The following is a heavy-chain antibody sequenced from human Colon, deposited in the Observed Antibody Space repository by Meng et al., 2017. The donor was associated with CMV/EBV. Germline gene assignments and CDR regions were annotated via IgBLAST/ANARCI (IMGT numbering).Heavy chain of an antibody. Sequence: SGGSISSNSYYWGWIRQPPGKGLEWIGSIYYSGSTYYKPSLKSRVTISVDTSKNQFSLKLTSVTAADTAVYYCARQDYYDSTLWGFQHWGQGTLVTVSS. CDR2: IYYSGST. CDR3: ARQDYYDSTLWGFQH. D-gene: IGHD3-16*01. V-gene: IGHV4-39*01. CDR1: GGSISSNSYY. J-gene: IGHJ1*01.